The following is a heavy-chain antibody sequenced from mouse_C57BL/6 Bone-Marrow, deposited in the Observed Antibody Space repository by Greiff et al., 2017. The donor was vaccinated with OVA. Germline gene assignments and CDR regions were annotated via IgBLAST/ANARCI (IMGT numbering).Heavy chain of an antibody. CDR2: INLSSGYT. Sequence: VQLQQSGAELARPGASVKMSCKASGYTFTSYTMHWVKQRPGQGLEWIGYINLSSGYTKYNQKFKDKATLTADKSSSTAYIQRSSLTSEDSAVDYCSRKGYYYGSSYALWYFDVWGTGTTVTVSS. D-gene: IGHD1-1*01. CDR3: SRKGYYYGSSYALWYFDV. V-gene: IGHV1-4*01. CDR1: GYTFTSYT. J-gene: IGHJ1*03.